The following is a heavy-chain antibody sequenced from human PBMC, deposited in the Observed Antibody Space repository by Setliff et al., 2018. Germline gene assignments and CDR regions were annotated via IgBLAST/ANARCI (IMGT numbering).Heavy chain of an antibody. CDR1: GGSIINSYY. V-gene: IGHV4-4*07. CDR2: ISTSGNT. Sequence: SSETLSLTCTVSGGSIINSYYWSWIRQPAGKGLEWIGRISTSGNTNYNPSLKSRVTVSLDTSKNQFSLTLTSMTAADTAVYYCARDQWVRSPPLYFSYSMDVWGQGTTVTVSS. D-gene: IGHD5-12*01. CDR3: ARDQWVRSPPLYFSYSMDV. J-gene: IGHJ6*02.